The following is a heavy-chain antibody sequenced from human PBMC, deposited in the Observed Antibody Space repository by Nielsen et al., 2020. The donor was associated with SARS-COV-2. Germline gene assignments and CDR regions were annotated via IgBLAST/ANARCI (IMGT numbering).Heavy chain of an antibody. CDR3: ASDYGDYEGVY. D-gene: IGHD4-17*01. V-gene: IGHV1-69*04. J-gene: IGHJ4*02. CDR2: IIPILGIA. Sequence: SVKVSCKASGGTFSSYAISWVRQAPGQGLEWMGRIIPILGIANYAQKFQGRVTITADKSTSTAYMELSSLRSEDTAVYYCASDYGDYEGVYWGQGTLVTVSS. CDR1: GGTFSSYA.